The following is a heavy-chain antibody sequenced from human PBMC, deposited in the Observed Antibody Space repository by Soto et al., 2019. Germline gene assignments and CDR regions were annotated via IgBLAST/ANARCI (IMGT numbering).Heavy chain of an antibody. D-gene: IGHD1-1*01. Sequence: GGSLRLSCAASGFTFSSYAMSWVRQAPGKGLEWVSAISGSGGSTYYADSVKGRYTISRDNFKNMLYLHMNSLRAEDTAVYFCAKWATTAHYFFYYYLDVWGTGTTVTVSS. CDR3: AKWATTAHYFFYYYLDV. CDR1: GFTFSSYA. V-gene: IGHV3-23*01. CDR2: ISGSGGST. J-gene: IGHJ6*03.